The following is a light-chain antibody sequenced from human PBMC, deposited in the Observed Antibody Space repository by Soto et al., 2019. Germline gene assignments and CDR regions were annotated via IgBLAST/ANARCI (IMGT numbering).Light chain of an antibody. CDR1: SGHSSYA. Sequence: QPVLTQSPSASASLGASVKLTCTLSSGHSSYAIAWHQQQPEKGPRYLMKLNSDGSHSKGGGIPDRFSGSSSRAERYLTISSRQSEDEADYYCQTWGSGIHVVFGGGTKLTIL. J-gene: IGLJ2*01. CDR3: QTWGSGIHVV. CDR2: LNSDGSH. V-gene: IGLV4-69*01.